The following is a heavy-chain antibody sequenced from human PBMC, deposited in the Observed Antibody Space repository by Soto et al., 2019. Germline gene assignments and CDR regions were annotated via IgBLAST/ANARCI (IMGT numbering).Heavy chain of an antibody. V-gene: IGHV3-21*01. J-gene: IGHJ4*02. CDR3: ARARRQQLVAYFDY. CDR1: GFTFSSYS. CDR2: ISSSSSYI. D-gene: IGHD6-13*01. Sequence: EVQLVESGGGLVKPGGSLRLSCAASGFTFSSYSMNWVRQAPGKGLEWVSFISSSSSYIYYADSVKGRFAISRDNAKNSLYLQMNSLRAEDTAVYYCARARRQQLVAYFDYWGQGTLVTVSS.